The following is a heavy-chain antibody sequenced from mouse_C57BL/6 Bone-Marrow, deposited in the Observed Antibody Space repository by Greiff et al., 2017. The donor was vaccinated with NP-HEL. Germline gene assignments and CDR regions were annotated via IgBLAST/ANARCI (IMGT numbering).Heavy chain of an antibody. J-gene: IGHJ3*01. Sequence: EVKLMESGPELVKPGASVKISCKASGYSFTGYYMNWVKQSPETSLEWIGEINPSTGGTTYNQKFKAKATLTVDKSSSTAYMQLKSLTSEDSAGYYCARYWAGFAYWGQGTLVTVSA. V-gene: IGHV1-42*01. D-gene: IGHD4-1*01. CDR3: ARYWAGFAY. CDR1: GYSFTGYY. CDR2: INPSTGGT.